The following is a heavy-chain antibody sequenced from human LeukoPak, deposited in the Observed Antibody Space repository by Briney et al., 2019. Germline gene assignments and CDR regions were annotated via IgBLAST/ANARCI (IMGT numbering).Heavy chain of an antibody. J-gene: IGHJ6*02. CDR2: ISAYNGNT. D-gene: IGHD3-10*01. V-gene: IGHV1-18*01. Sequence: ASVKVSCKASGYTFTSYGISWVRQAPGQGLEWMGWISAYNGNTNYAQKLQGRVTMTTDTSTSTAYMELRSLRSDDTAVYYCARDQSLDLTSWFGDPYGMDVRGQGTTVTVSS. CDR1: GYTFTSYG. CDR3: ARDQSLDLTSWFGDPYGMDV.